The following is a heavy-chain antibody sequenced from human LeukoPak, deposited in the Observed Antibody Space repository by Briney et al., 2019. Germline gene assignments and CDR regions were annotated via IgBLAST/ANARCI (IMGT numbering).Heavy chain of an antibody. V-gene: IGHV4-59*08. D-gene: IGHD4-23*01. Sequence: SETLSLTCTVSGGTTSNYYGSWIRQPPGKGLEWIGYIHYTGSTYYNPSLRSRVTISVDTSKNQFSLKLSSVTAADTAVYYCARHGDGGPAEYFRHWGQGTLVTVSS. J-gene: IGHJ1*01. CDR3: ARHGDGGPAEYFRH. CDR1: GGTTSNYY. CDR2: IHYTGST.